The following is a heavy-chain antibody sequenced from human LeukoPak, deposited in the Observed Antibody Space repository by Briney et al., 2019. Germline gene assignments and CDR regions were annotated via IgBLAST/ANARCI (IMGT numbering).Heavy chain of an antibody. D-gene: IGHD3-22*01. V-gene: IGHV3-30-3*02. Sequence: GGSLRLSCAASGFTFSSYAMHWVRQAPGKGLEWVAVISYDGSNKYYADSVKGRFTISRDNSKNTLYLQMSSLRAEDTAVYYCVKGHDSSGYYLSYFDYWGQGALVTVSS. J-gene: IGHJ4*02. CDR3: VKGHDSSGYYLSYFDY. CDR2: ISYDGSNK. CDR1: GFTFSSYA.